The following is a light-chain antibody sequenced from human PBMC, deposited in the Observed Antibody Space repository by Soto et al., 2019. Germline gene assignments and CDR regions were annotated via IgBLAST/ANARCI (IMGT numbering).Light chain of an antibody. CDR1: QGIIDY. CDR2: AAS. V-gene: IGKV1-27*01. J-gene: IGKJ1*01. Sequence: DIQMTQSTSCLSASVGDTVTITYRASQGIIDYLAWYQQRPGKVPKLLIYAASTLQTGVPSRFSGSGAGTDFTLTISSLQPEDVATYYCQKYDSAPQTFGQGTKVEIK. CDR3: QKYDSAPQT.